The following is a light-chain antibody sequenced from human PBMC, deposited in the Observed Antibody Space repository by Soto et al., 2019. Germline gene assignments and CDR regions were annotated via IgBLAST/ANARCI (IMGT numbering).Light chain of an antibody. V-gene: IGKV3-20*01. J-gene: IGKJ5*01. CDR2: GAS. CDR3: QQYGSSPPIT. Sequence: EMVLTQPPGTLSLSPGERATLSYRASQSVSSSYLTWYQQKPGQAPRLLIYGASSRATGIPDRFSGSGSGTDFTLTISRLEPEDFAVYYCQQYGSSPPITFGQGTRLEIK. CDR1: QSVSSSY.